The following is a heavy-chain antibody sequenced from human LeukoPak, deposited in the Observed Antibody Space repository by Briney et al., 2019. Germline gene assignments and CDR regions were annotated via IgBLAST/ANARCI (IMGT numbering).Heavy chain of an antibody. CDR1: GASFTSHY. V-gene: IGHV4-59*11. D-gene: IGHD6-19*01. J-gene: IGHJ5*02. CDR3: ARDRGSGWYWFDP. Sequence: SETLSLTCSVSGASFTSHYWGWIRQPPGKGPEWIGHLYYSGSTTYNPSLESRVTMSVDTSRKQISLKLNSVAAADTAVYYCARDRGSGWYWFDPWGQGTLVTVSS. CDR2: LYYSGST.